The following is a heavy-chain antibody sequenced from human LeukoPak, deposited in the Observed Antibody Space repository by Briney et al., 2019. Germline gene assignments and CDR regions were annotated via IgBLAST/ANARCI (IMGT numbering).Heavy chain of an antibody. CDR3: ARYCTNGVCYTQSLDY. D-gene: IGHD2-8*01. Sequence: GGSLRLSCAASGFTFSSYAMSWVRQAPGKGLEWVSAISGSGGSTYYADSVKGRFTISRDNSKNTLYLQMNSLRAEDTAVYYCARYCTNGVCYTQSLDYWGQGTLVTVSS. J-gene: IGHJ4*02. CDR1: GFTFSSYA. CDR2: ISGSGGST. V-gene: IGHV3-23*01.